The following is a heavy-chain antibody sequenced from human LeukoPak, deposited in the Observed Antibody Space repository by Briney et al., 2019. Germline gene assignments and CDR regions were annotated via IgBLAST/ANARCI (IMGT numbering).Heavy chain of an antibody. CDR2: IKQDGSEK. CDR3: ARVRDSSSWKHDAFDI. J-gene: IGHJ3*02. V-gene: IGHV3-7*01. Sequence: GGSLRLSCAASGFTFSSYWMSWVRQAPGKGLEWVANIKQDGSEKYYVDSVKGRFTISRDNAKNSLYLQMNSLRAEDTAVYYCARVRDSSSWKHDAFDIWGQGTMVTVSS. CDR1: GFTFSSYW. D-gene: IGHD6-13*01.